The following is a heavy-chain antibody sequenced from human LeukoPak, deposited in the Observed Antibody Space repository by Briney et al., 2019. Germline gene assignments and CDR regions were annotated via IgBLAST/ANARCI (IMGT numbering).Heavy chain of an antibody. V-gene: IGHV4-59*08. CDR3: ARHDRLRADYTYGPMYY. J-gene: IGHJ4*02. CDR1: GGSISGYY. D-gene: IGHD5-18*01. Sequence: SETLSLTCTVSGGSISGYYWSWIRQPPGKGLEWIGYIYYSGSTKYNPPLRSRVTISVDTSKNQFSLKLSSVTAADTAVYYCARHDRLRADYTYGPMYYWGQGTLVTVSS. CDR2: IYYSGST.